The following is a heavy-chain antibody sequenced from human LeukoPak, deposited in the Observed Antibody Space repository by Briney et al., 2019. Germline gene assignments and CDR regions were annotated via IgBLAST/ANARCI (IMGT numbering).Heavy chain of an antibody. CDR1: GGFFSGYY. V-gene: IGHV4-34*01. CDR2: INHSGST. D-gene: IGHD1-26*01. CDR3: ARNLKVGIVGAL. Sequence: SETLSLTCAVYGGFFSGYYWSWIRQPPGKGLEWIGEINHSGSTNYNPSLKSRVTISVDTSKNQFSLKLSSVTAADTAVYYCARNLKVGIVGALWGQGTLVTVSS. J-gene: IGHJ4*02.